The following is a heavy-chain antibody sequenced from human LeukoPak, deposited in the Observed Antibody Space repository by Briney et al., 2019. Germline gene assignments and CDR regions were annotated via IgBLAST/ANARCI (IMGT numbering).Heavy chain of an antibody. Sequence: GGSLRLSCAASGFTFNIYSMNWVRQAPGKGLEWVASISTSTSTAYYADSVKGRFTISRDNAKNSLYLQMNSLRHEDTAVYYCARVTGNLNGDYWGQGTLVTVSS. J-gene: IGHJ4*02. V-gene: IGHV3-48*02. CDR3: ARVTGNLNGDY. CDR1: GFTFNIYS. CDR2: ISTSTSTA. D-gene: IGHD1-14*01.